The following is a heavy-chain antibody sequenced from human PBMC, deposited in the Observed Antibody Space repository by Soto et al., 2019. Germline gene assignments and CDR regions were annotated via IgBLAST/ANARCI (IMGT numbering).Heavy chain of an antibody. J-gene: IGHJ6*02. Sequence: ASVKVSCKASGYTFTNYGISWVRLAPGQGLEWMGWISAYNGNTNYAQKLQRRVTMTTDTSTSTAYMELRSRRSDDTAVYDCARDRVRFLEWFKNYGMDVWGQGTTVTVSS. V-gene: IGHV1-18*01. D-gene: IGHD3-3*01. CDR3: ARDRVRFLEWFKNYGMDV. CDR1: GYTFTNYG. CDR2: ISAYNGNT.